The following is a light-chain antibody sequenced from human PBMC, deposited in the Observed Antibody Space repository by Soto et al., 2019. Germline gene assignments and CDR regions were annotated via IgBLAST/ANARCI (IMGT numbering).Light chain of an antibody. J-gene: IGKJ4*01. V-gene: IGKV3-15*01. Sequence: EKVMTQSPAALSVSPGERATLSCRVSQSVKSNLAWYQQKAGQAPRLLLYGASTRATGIPARFSGSASGTEFTLTISSLQSEDSAVYYCQQYNDWPLTFGGGTKVEIK. CDR3: QQYNDWPLT. CDR1: QSVKSN. CDR2: GAS.